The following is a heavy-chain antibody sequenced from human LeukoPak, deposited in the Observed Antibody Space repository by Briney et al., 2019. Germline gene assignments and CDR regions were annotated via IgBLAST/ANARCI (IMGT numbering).Heavy chain of an antibody. CDR3: AVNPYSSGWYVIY. D-gene: IGHD6-19*01. CDR1: GFTFSNYN. CDR2: ISSSSSYI. Sequence: GGSLRLSCAASGFTFSNYNMNWVRKAPGKGLEWVSSISSSSSYIYYADSVKGRFSISRDNAKNSLYLQMNSLRAEDTAVYYCAVNPYSSGWYVIYWGQGTLVTVSS. V-gene: IGHV3-21*01. J-gene: IGHJ4*02.